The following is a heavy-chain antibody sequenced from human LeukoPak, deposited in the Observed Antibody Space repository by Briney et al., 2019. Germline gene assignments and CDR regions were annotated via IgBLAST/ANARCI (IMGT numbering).Heavy chain of an antibody. Sequence: GGSLRLSCAASGFTFSSYAMSWVRQAPGKGLEWVSAISGSGGSTYYADSVKGRFTISRDNSKNTLYLQMNSLRAEDTAVYYCAKDLEVHYYDSSGYYFDYWGQGILDTVSS. CDR1: GFTFSSYA. D-gene: IGHD3-22*01. V-gene: IGHV3-23*01. CDR2: ISGSGGST. CDR3: AKDLEVHYYDSSGYYFDY. J-gene: IGHJ4*02.